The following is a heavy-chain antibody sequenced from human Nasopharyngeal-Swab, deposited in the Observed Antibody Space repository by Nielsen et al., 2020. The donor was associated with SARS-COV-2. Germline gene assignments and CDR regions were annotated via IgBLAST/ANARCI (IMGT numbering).Heavy chain of an antibody. CDR2: TYHDGRT. Sequence: WIRQPPGKGLEWVSVTYHDGRTYYTDSVKGRFTISRDNSKNTVYLQMNSLRAEDTAVYYCAKVARDIVVVPAAMKAYYYYGMDVWGQGTTVTVSS. J-gene: IGHJ6*02. CDR3: AKVARDIVVVPAAMKAYYYYGMDV. V-gene: IGHV3-53*01. D-gene: IGHD2-2*01.